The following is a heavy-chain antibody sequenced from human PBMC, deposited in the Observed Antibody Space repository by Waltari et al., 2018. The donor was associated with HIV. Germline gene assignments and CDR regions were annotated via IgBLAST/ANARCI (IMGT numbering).Heavy chain of an antibody. D-gene: IGHD6-13*01. V-gene: IGHV3-21*01. J-gene: IGHJ5*02. CDR3: ARDSRDNSWSLNFFDP. CDR2: ISSSGTFT. Sequence: EVRLVESGGGRVKPGGSLRLSCRASGFTFTSYSLTWVRQAPGKGLEWISSISSSGTFTHYADSVKGRFTISRDNANKSVYLQMNSLRAEDTAVYYCARDSRDNSWSLNFFDPWGQGTLVTVSS. CDR1: GFTFTSYS.